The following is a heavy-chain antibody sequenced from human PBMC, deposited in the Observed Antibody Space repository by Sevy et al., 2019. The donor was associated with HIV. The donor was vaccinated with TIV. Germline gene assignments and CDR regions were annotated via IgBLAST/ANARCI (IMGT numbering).Heavy chain of an antibody. Sequence: GGSLRLSCAASGFTFSDHYMEWVRQAPGKGLEWVGRTRNKADSYTTEYAASVKGRFTISRDDSKNSLYLQMNSLKTEDRAVYYCAPPAGLAAAGRVFDYWGQGTLVTVSS. J-gene: IGHJ4*02. V-gene: IGHV3-72*01. CDR1: GFTFSDHY. CDR3: APPAGLAAAGRVFDY. D-gene: IGHD6-13*01. CDR2: TRNKADSYTT.